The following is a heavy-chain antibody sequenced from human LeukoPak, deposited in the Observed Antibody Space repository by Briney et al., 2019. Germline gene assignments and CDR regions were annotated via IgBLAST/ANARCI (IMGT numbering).Heavy chain of an antibody. CDR1: GDSVNNTNW. CDR3: ARATDYCTGASCYEGRYYYYYYNTDV. CDR2: IFHSGVT. Sequence: TPSGTLSLTCAVSGDSVNNTNWWTWVRQSPGKGLEWIGEIFHSGVTNYNPSLKSRVTISVDTSKNQFSLKLNSVTAADTAVYYCARATDYCTGASCYEGRYYYYYYNTDVWGQGTTVTVSS. V-gene: IGHV4-4*02. J-gene: IGHJ6*02. D-gene: IGHD2-2*01.